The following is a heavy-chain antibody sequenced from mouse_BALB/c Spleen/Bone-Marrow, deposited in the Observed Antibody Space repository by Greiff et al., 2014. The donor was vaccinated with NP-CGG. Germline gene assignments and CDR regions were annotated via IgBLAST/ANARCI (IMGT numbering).Heavy chain of an antibody. Sequence: VKLQESGPELVRPGVSVKISCKGSGYTFSDYAMHWVKQSHAKSLEWIGVISTYAGNTNNNQKFKGKATMTVDKSSSTAYMELASLTSRYSAIYFCARGIRHQGCFAYWGQGTLVTVSA. J-gene: IGHJ3*01. CDR2: ISTYAGNT. CDR3: ARGIRHQGCFAY. CDR1: GYTFSDYA. V-gene: IGHV1-67*01. D-gene: IGHD1-2*01.